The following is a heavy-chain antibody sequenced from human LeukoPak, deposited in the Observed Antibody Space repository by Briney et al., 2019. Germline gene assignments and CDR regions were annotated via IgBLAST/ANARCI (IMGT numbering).Heavy chain of an antibody. V-gene: IGHV4-30-4*08. Sequence: SETLSLTCTVSGGSISSGDYYWSWIRQPPGKGLEWIGYIYYSGSTYYNPSLKSRVTISVDTSKNQFSLKLSSVTAADTAVYYCARESRRDGYSYFDYWGQGTLVTVSS. CDR2: IYYSGST. D-gene: IGHD5-24*01. CDR3: ARESRRDGYSYFDY. J-gene: IGHJ4*02. CDR1: GGSISSGDYY.